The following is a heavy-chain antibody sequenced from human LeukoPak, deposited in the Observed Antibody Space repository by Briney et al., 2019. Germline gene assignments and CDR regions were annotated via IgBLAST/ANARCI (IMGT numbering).Heavy chain of an antibody. D-gene: IGHD2-2*01. Sequence: PSETLSLTCAVSGYSISSGYYWGWIRQPPGKGLEWLGRIDHSGSTYDHPSLTTRVTISVDTSKNQFSLKLSSVTAADTAVYYCARHGSPGSTYQLLWFNAFDIWGQGTMVTVSS. V-gene: IGHV4-38-2*01. CDR1: GYSISSGYY. CDR2: IDHSGST. J-gene: IGHJ3*02. CDR3: ARHGSPGSTYQLLWFNAFDI.